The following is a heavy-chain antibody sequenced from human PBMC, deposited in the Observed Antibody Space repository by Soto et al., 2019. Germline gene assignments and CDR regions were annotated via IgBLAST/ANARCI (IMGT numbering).Heavy chain of an antibody. V-gene: IGHV3-23*01. CDR3: AKDTGRGGGSVFDY. Sequence: EVQLLESGGGLVQPGGSLRLSCAASGFTFSNSAMSWVRQAPGKGLEWVSAIGGRGGSTYYADSVKGRFTISRDDSKNTLYLQMSCLRAEDTALYYCAKDTGRGGGSVFDYWGQGTLVTVSS. CDR1: GFTFSNSA. CDR2: IGGRGGST. J-gene: IGHJ4*02. D-gene: IGHD2-15*01.